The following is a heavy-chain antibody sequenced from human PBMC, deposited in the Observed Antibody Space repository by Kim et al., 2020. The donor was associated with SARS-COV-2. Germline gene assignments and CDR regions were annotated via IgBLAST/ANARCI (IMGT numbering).Heavy chain of an antibody. J-gene: IGHJ4*02. D-gene: IGHD2-21*02. CDR3: ARDIVVVTAIPGVFDY. CDR1: GGSFSGYY. V-gene: IGHV4-34*01. Sequence: SETLSLTCAVYGGSFSGYYWSWIRQPPGKGLEWIGEINHSGSTNYNPSLKSRVTISVDTSKNQFSLKLSSVTAADTAVYYCARDIVVVTAIPGVFDYWGQGTLVTVSS. CDR2: INHSGST.